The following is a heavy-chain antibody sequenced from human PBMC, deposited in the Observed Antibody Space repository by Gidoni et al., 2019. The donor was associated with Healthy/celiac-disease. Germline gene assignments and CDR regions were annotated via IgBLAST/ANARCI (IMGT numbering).Heavy chain of an antibody. CDR2: ISSSSSTI. CDR1: GFTFSTYS. V-gene: IGHV3-48*01. Sequence: EVQLVESGGGLVQPGGSRRRPCAASGFTFSTYSMNWGRQAPGKGLEWVSYISSSSSTIYYADSVKGRFTISRDNAKNSLYLQMNSLRAEDTAVYYCARETLSSSSGVDYWGQGTLVTVSS. J-gene: IGHJ4*02. D-gene: IGHD6-6*01. CDR3: ARETLSSSSGVDY.